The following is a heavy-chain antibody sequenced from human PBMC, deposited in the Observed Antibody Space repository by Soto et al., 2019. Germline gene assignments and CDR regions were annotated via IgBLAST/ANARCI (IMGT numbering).Heavy chain of an antibody. J-gene: IGHJ5*02. CDR1: GGSISSGGYS. CDR3: ARAAGYSSRWYGFSRFDP. CDR2: MYHSGST. V-gene: IGHV4-30-2*01. Sequence: SETLSLTCAVSGGSISSGGYSWSWIRQPPGKGLEWIGYMYHSGSTYYNPSLKSRVTISVDTSKNQFSLKLSSVTAADTAVYYCARAAGYSSRWYGFSRFDPWGQGTLVTVSS. D-gene: IGHD6-13*01.